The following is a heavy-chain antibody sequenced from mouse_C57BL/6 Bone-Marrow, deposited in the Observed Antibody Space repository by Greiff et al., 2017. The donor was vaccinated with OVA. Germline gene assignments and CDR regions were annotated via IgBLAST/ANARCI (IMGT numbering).Heavy chain of an antibody. CDR3: AIYDYGYFDV. Sequence: VQLQQPVAELVRPGASVTLSCTASGFNIKNTYMPWVKQRPEQGLEWIGRIDPANGNTKYAPKFQGKATITADTSSNTAYLQLSSLTSEDTALYYCAIYDYGYFDVWGTGTTVTVSS. CDR2: IDPANGNT. V-gene: IGHV14-3*01. CDR1: GFNIKNTY. D-gene: IGHD2-3*01. J-gene: IGHJ1*03.